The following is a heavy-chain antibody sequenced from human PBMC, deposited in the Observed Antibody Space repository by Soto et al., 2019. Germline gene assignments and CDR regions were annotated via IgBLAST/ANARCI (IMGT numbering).Heavy chain of an antibody. J-gene: IGHJ4*02. CDR2: IYYSGST. CDR1: GGSISSGGYY. Sequence: PSETLSLTCTVSGGSISSGGYYWSWIRQHPGKGLEWIGYIYYSGSTYYNPSLKSRVTISVDTSKNQFSLKLSSVTAADTAVYYCARAYNWNYDNRSYFDYWGQGTLVTVYS. D-gene: IGHD1-7*01. CDR3: ARAYNWNYDNRSYFDY. V-gene: IGHV4-31*03.